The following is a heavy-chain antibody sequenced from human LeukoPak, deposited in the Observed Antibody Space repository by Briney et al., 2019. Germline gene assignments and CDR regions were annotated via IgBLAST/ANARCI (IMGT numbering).Heavy chain of an antibody. D-gene: IGHD3-10*01. Sequence: GRSLRLSCAASGFTFSSYAMNWVRQAPGKGLESVSSISYNRRNKYYADSVKGRFTISRDNSKNTIYLQMNSLRVDDAAHYYCARDRGYYGNESFDVWGQGTMVTVSS. J-gene: IGHJ3*01. V-gene: IGHV3-30*04. CDR2: ISYNRRNK. CDR3: ARDRGYYGNESFDV. CDR1: GFTFSSYA.